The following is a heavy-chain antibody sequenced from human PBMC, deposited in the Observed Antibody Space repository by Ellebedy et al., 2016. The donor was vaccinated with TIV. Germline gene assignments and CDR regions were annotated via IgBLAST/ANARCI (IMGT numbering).Heavy chain of an antibody. CDR2: IYPGDSDA. J-gene: IGHJ6*04. CDR1: GYSFSSHW. CDR3: ATYGGLDV. D-gene: IGHD2-21*01. V-gene: IGHV5-51*01. Sequence: GESLKISXQVSGYSFSSHWIAWVRQQPGKGLEWLGIIYPGDSDARYSQSFQGQATISSDKSIGTAYLHWSGLKVSDTAVYYCATYGGLDVWGKGTTVTVSS.